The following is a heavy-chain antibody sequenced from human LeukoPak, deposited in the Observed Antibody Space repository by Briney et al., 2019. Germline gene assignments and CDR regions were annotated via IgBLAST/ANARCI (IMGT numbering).Heavy chain of an antibody. CDR3: ARGWDLLTY. Sequence: GGSLRVSCAASGFTFSSYWMTWVRQAPGKGLGWVANIKQDGSEKNYLDSVKGRFTISRDNAKNSLYLQMNSLRAEDTAVYYCARGWDLLTYWGQGTLVTVSS. V-gene: IGHV3-7*01. D-gene: IGHD1-26*01. CDR2: IKQDGSEK. J-gene: IGHJ4*02. CDR1: GFTFSSYW.